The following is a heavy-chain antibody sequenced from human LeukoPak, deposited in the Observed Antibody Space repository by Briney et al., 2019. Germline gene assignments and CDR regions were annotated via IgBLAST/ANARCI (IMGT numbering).Heavy chain of an antibody. CDR1: GFTFSIYA. CDR3: AREEFDY. J-gene: IGHJ4*02. V-gene: IGHV3-23*01. Sequence: GGSLRLSCAASGFTFSIYAMSWVRQAPGKGLEWVSTISGSGDSTYYADSVKGRFTISRDNAKNSLYLQMNSLKAEDTALYYCAREEFDYWGQGTLVTVSS. CDR2: ISGSGDST.